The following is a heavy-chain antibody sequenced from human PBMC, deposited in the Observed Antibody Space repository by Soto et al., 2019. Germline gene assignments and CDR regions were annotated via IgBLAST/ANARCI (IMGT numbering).Heavy chain of an antibody. CDR1: GGTFSSYA. J-gene: IGHJ5*02. D-gene: IGHD2-15*01. CDR2: INPDNGNT. V-gene: IGHV1-3*01. Sequence: ASVKVSCKASGGTFSSYAISWVRQAPGRRLEWMGWINPDNGNTKSSQKFQDRVIITRDTSASTAYMDLSSLRSEDTAVYYCARGIATGQFDPWGQGTLVTVSS. CDR3: ARGIATGQFDP.